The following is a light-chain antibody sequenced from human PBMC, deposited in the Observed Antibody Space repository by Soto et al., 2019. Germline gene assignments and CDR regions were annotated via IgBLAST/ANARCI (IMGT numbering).Light chain of an antibody. J-gene: IGKJ5*01. V-gene: IGKV3-15*01. Sequence: EIVMTQSPATLSVSPGERATLSCGASQSVSSNLAWFQHKPGQAPRLLIYGASTRATGIPARFSGSGSGTEFTLTINSLQSEDFAIYFCQQYNSWPPITFGQGTRLEIK. CDR3: QQYNSWPPIT. CDR1: QSVSSN. CDR2: GAS.